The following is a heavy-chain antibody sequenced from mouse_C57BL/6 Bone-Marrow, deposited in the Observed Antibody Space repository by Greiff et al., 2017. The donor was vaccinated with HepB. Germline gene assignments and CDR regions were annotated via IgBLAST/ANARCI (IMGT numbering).Heavy chain of an antibody. V-gene: IGHV1-42*01. CDR2: INPSTGGT. D-gene: IGHD1-1*01. Sequence: EVKVVESGPELVKPGASVKISCKASGYSFTGYYMNWVKQSPEKSLEWIGEINPSTGGTTYNQKLKAKATLTVDKSSSTAYMQLKSLTSEDSAVYYCARYNNYGSSFYYAMDYWGQGTSVTVSS. CDR1: GYSFTGYY. J-gene: IGHJ4*01. CDR3: ARYNNYGSSFYYAMDY.